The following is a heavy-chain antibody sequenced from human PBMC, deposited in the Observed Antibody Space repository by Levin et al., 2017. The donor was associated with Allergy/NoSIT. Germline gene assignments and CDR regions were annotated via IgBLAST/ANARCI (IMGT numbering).Heavy chain of an antibody. J-gene: IGHJ2*01. Sequence: PSETLSLTCAVYGASFSGYYWSWIRQPPGKGLEWIGEINHSGSTNYNPSLKSRVTISLDTSQNQFSLKLNSVTAADTAVYYCARAIPNWYFDLWGRGTLVTVSS. V-gene: IGHV4-34*01. CDR2: INHSGST. CDR3: ARAIPNWYFDL. CDR1: GASFSGYY.